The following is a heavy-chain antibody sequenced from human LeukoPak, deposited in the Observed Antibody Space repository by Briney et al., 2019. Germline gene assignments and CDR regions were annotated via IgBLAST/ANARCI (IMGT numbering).Heavy chain of an antibody. CDR3: ARDDGSYSRSPGFDC. V-gene: IGHV3-21*01. Sequence: GGSLRLSCEASGFTFSGYTMNWVRQAPGKGLEWVSSISSSSSYIYYADSVKGRFTISRDNAKKSLYLQMHSLRAEDTAVYYCARDDGSYSRSPGFDCWGQGTLVTVSS. CDR2: ISSSSSYI. CDR1: GFTFSGYT. D-gene: IGHD1-26*01. J-gene: IGHJ4*02.